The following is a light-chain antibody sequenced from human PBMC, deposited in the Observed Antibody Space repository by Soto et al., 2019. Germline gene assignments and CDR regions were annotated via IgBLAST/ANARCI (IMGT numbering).Light chain of an antibody. CDR1: SSDDALYRY. CDR3: IGYNGANTYV. J-gene: IGLJ1*01. Sequence: QSVLTQAASVSGSPGQSITISCTGTSSDDALYRYVSWFQQHPGKAPKLLIYEVSKRPSGVPIRFSGSRSDKTASLTISGLQSEEEADYYCIGYNGANTYVFGTGTKVTVL. CDR2: EVS. V-gene: IGLV2-14*01.